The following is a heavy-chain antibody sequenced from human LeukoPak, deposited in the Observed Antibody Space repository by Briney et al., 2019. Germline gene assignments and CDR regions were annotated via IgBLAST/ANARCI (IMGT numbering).Heavy chain of an antibody. Sequence: ASVTVSCTASGYTFTSYDINWVRQAPGQGREWMGWMNPNSGNTGYAQKFQGRVTMTRNTSISTAYMELSSLRSEDTAVYYCARDRWLVSYYYGMDVWGQGTTVTVSS. CDR1: GYTFTSYD. V-gene: IGHV1-8*01. CDR2: MNPNSGNT. J-gene: IGHJ6*02. CDR3: ARDRWLVSYYYGMDV. D-gene: IGHD6-19*01.